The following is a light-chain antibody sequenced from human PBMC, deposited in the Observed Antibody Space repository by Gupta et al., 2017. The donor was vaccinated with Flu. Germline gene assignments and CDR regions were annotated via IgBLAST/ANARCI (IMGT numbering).Light chain of an antibody. J-gene: IGLJ3*02. Sequence: VKITSTPSTGNNSVRNGWHQQQPGKAPLDMMQIENSGSDNSASGVHDRFSSSSSDADRYLTIAHQQDEDEADYYCETCDSNTQVFGGGTKLTVL. CDR3: ETCDSNTQV. CDR2: IENSGSD. V-gene: IGLV4-60*02. CDR1: TGNNSVR.